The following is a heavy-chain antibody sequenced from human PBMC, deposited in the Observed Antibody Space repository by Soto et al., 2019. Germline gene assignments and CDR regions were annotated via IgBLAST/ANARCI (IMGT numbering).Heavy chain of an antibody. J-gene: IGHJ3*02. CDR2: IIPMLGIA. CDR3: TIGSWSGEVFDI. V-gene: IGHV1-69*02. Sequence: QVQLVQSGAEVKKPGSSVKVSCKDSGGTFSTYSMFWVRQAPGQELEWMGRIIPMLGIANYAQRFQDRVTINADKSTATAYMELSSLRSEDTALYYCTIGSWSGEVFDIWGQGTMVTVSS. CDR1: GGTFSTYS. D-gene: IGHD2-21*01.